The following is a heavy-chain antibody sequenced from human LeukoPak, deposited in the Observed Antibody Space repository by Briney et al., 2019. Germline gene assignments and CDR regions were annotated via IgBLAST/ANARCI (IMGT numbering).Heavy chain of an antibody. CDR2: IIPIFGTA. J-gene: IGHJ4*02. V-gene: IGHV1-69*05. Sequence: GASVKVSCKASGYTFTSYDINWVRQATGQGLEWMGRIIPIFGTANYAQKFQGRVTITTDESTSTAYMELSSLRSEDTAVYYCARDKDYDPIGGLVYWGQGTLVSVSS. D-gene: IGHD3-10*01. CDR1: GYTFTSYD. CDR3: ARDKDYDPIGGLVY.